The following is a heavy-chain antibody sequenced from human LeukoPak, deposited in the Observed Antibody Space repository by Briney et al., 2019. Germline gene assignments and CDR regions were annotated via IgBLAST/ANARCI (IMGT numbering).Heavy chain of an antibody. CDR2: IYYSGST. CDR1: GGSISSHY. V-gene: IGHV4-59*11. J-gene: IGHJ4*02. Sequence: SETLSLTCTVSGGSISSHYWSWIRQPPGKGLEWIGYIYYSGSTNYNPSLKSRVTISVDTSKNQFSLKLSSVTAADTAVYYCARDSGSCFDYWGQGTLVTVSS. CDR3: ARDSGSCFDY. D-gene: IGHD1-26*01.